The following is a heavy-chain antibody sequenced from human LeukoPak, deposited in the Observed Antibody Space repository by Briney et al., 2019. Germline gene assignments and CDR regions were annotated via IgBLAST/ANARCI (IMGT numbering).Heavy chain of an antibody. Sequence: PGGSLRLSCAASGFTFSSYAMSWVRQAPGKGLEWVSAISGSGGSTYYADSVKGRFTISRDNSKNTLYLQMNSLRAEDTAVYYCARGVVVTAPPLDAFDIWGQGTMVTVSS. J-gene: IGHJ3*02. CDR3: ARGVVVTAPPLDAFDI. CDR1: GFTFSSYA. D-gene: IGHD2-21*02. CDR2: ISGSGGST. V-gene: IGHV3-23*01.